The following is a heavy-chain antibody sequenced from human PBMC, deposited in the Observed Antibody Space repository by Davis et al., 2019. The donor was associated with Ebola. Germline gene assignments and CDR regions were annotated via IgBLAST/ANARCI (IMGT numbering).Heavy chain of an antibody. CDR3: ANGDCWSAIFHY. J-gene: IGHJ4*02. Sequence: GESLKISCAASGFTFSSYAMSWIRQAPGQGLEWVSGISGVGGSTYYADSVKGRFTISRDNSKNTLFLQMNSLRAEDTAVYYCANGDCWSAIFHYWGQGTLVTVSS. V-gene: IGHV3-23*01. CDR2: ISGVGGST. CDR1: GFTFSSYA. D-gene: IGHD3-3*01.